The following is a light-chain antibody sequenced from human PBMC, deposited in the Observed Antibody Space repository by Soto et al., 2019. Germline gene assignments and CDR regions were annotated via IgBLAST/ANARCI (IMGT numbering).Light chain of an antibody. CDR3: QQYGSSPRT. Sequence: ETVLTPSPGTLSLSPGERATLSCRARQSVSSRYLAGYQPKPGQAPRLLIYGAPTRATGIPDRFSGSGSGTDFTLTIRRLEHEDFAVYYCQQYGSSPRTFGQGTKVDIK. CDR2: GAP. V-gene: IGKV3-20*01. J-gene: IGKJ1*01. CDR1: QSVSSRY.